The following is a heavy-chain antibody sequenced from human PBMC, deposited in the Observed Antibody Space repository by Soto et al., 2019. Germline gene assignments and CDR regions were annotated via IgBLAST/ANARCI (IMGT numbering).Heavy chain of an antibody. D-gene: IGHD4-17*01. CDR2: MYHSGST. V-gene: IGHV4-30-2*01. J-gene: IGHJ4*02. CDR3: ARVYYGGNSGGYFDY. CDR1: GGSISSGGYS. Sequence: SETLSLTCAVSGGSISSGGYSWSWIRQPPGKGLEWIGYMYHSGSTYYNPSLKSRVTISIDRSKNQFSLKLSSVTAADTAVYYCARVYYGGNSGGYFDYWGQGTLVTVSS.